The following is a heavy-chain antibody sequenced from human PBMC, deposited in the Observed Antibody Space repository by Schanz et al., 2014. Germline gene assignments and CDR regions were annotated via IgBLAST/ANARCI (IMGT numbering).Heavy chain of an antibody. Sequence: EVQLLESGGGLVQPGGSLRLSCAASGFTFSSYAMSWVRQAPGKGLEWVSAISGSGGDTYYADSVKGRFTISRDNSKNMLYLQMNSLRADDTAVYYCAKKGGDYGSGSYQIIDDWGQGTLVTVSS. CDR1: GFTFSSYA. J-gene: IGHJ4*02. CDR2: ISGSGGDT. D-gene: IGHD3-10*01. V-gene: IGHV3-23*01. CDR3: AKKGGDYGSGSYQIIDD.